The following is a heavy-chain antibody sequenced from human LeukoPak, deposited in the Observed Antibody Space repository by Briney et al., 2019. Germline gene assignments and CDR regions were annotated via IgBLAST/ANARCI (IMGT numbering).Heavy chain of an antibody. Sequence: ASVKVSCKASGYTFTEYYMHWVRQAPGQGLEWMGWINPHSGGINYAQKFQGRVTMTRDTSISTAYKELSRLRSDDTAVYYCARFDQVSETAGGYWGQGTLVTVSS. J-gene: IGHJ4*02. CDR1: GYTFTEYY. CDR2: INPHSGGI. CDR3: ARFDQVSETAGGY. D-gene: IGHD5/OR15-5a*01. V-gene: IGHV1-2*02.